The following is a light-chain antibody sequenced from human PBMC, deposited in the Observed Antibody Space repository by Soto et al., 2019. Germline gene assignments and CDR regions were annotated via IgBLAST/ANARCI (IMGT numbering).Light chain of an antibody. CDR2: DAF. V-gene: IGKV1-5*01. Sequence: DIQMTQSPGTLSASVGDTVTFTCRASESISHWLAWYQVKPGKPPKLLIYDAFILERGVPSRFSGSGFRTDFTLTISSLEPDDFATYYCQQYRSDSYTFGPGTKLEI. J-gene: IGKJ2*01. CDR1: ESISHW. CDR3: QQYRSDSYT.